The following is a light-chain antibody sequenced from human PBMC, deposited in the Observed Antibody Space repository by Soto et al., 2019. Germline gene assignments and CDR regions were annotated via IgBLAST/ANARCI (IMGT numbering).Light chain of an antibody. J-gene: IGKJ1*01. Sequence: EIVLTQSPGTLSLSPGERATLSCRASQSVSSAYLAWYQHKPGQPPTLLIYAASSRVTGIPDRFSGSGSGTDCTLTISRLEPDDFAVYYCQLYGSSSTWTFGQGTKVEIK. CDR3: QLYGSSSTWT. CDR2: AAS. CDR1: QSVSSAY. V-gene: IGKV3-20*01.